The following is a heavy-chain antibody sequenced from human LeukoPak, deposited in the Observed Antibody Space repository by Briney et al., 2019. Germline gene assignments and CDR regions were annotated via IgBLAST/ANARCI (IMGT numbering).Heavy chain of an antibody. V-gene: IGHV4-61*02. CDR1: GGSISSGSYY. Sequence: SETLSLTCTASGGSISSGSYYWSWIRQPAGKGLEWIGRIYTSGSTNYNPSLKSRVTISVDTSKNQFSLKLSSVTAADTAVYYCAREGDDFWSGYSDGPDYWGQGTLVTVSS. CDR2: IYTSGST. J-gene: IGHJ4*02. CDR3: AREGDDFWSGYSDGPDY. D-gene: IGHD3-3*01.